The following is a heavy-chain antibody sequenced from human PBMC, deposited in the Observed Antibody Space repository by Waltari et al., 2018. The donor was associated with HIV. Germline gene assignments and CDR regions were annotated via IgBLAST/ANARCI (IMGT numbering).Heavy chain of an antibody. CDR3: AKDLSSISMIIPRSYFDY. CDR2: ISNSGGST. V-gene: IGHV3-23*01. J-gene: IGHJ4*02. Sequence: EVQLLESGGGLVQPGGSLRLSCAASGFTFSSYAMSWVRQAPGKGLEWVSAISNSGGSTYYAASVKGRFSISRDNSKNTLYLQMNSLRDEDTAVYYCAKDLSSISMIIPRSYFDYWGQGTLVTVSS. CDR1: GFTFSSYA. D-gene: IGHD3-22*01.